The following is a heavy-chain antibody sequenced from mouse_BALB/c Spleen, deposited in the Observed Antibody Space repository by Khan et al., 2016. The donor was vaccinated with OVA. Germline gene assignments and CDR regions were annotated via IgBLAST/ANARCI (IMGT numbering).Heavy chain of an antibody. J-gene: IGHJ3*01. CDR3: ARSGSDFFAY. Sequence: QVQLKQSGAELVRPGSSMKISCKASGYAFSNYWMNWVKLGPGQGLEWIGQIYPCDGNTNYNGKFKDKATLTSDTSSSTAYMQLSSLTYEDSAFYFGARSGSDFFAYWGQGTLVTVSA. CDR2: IYPCDGNT. V-gene: IGHV1-80*01. CDR1: GYAFSNYW.